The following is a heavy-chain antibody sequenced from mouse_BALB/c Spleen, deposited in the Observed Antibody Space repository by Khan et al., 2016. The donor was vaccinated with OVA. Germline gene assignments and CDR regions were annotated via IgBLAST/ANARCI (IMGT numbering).Heavy chain of an antibody. CDR2: IYPGDGDT. CDR1: GYTFSSSW. V-gene: IGHV1-80*01. J-gene: IGHJ3*01. Sequence: QVQLQQSGAELVRPGSSVKISCKASGYTFSSSWMNWVKQRPGQGLEWIGQIYPGDGDTNYNGKFRGKATLTADKSSKKAYMQLSSLTSEDSAVYFCARYFGSRFAYWGQGTLVTVSA. CDR3: ARYFGSRFAY. D-gene: IGHD1-1*01.